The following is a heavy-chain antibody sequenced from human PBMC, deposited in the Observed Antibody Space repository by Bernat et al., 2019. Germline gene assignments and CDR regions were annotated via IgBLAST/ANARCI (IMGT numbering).Heavy chain of an antibody. CDR3: AKDYGDYTSVSDD. CDR2: ISYDGSNK. D-gene: IGHD4-17*01. Sequence: VQLVESGGGVVQPGRSLRLSCAASGFTFSSYGMHWVRQAPGKGLEWVAVISYDGSNKYYADSVKDRFTISRDNSKSTLYLRMNGLRAEDTAVYYCAKDYGDYTSVSDDWGQGTLVTVSS. J-gene: IGHJ4*02. V-gene: IGHV3-30*18. CDR1: GFTFSSYG.